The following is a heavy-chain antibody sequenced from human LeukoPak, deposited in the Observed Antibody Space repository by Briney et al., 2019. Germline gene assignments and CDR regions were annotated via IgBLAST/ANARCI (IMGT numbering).Heavy chain of an antibody. CDR3: ARDNWNVDYYYYYGMDV. CDR2: INHSGST. J-gene: IGHJ6*02. D-gene: IGHD1-1*01. Sequence: SETLSLTCAVYGGSFSGYYWSWIRQPPGKGLEWIGEINHSGSTNYNPSLKSRVTISVDTSKNQFSLKLSSVTAADTAVYYCARDNWNVDYYYYYGMDVWGQGTTVTVSS. CDR1: GGSFSGYY. V-gene: IGHV4-34*01.